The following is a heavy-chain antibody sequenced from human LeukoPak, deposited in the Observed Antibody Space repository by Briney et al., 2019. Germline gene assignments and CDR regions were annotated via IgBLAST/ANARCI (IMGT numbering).Heavy chain of an antibody. CDR3: ARGYCSSTSCYYYFDY. V-gene: IGHV1-2*02. Sequence: GASVKVSCKTSGYTFTSYSISWVRQAPGQGLEWMGWINPNSGGTNYAQKFQGRVTMTRDTSISTAYMELSRLRSDDTAVYYCARGYCSSTSCYYYFDYWGQGTLVTVSS. CDR2: INPNSGGT. J-gene: IGHJ4*02. D-gene: IGHD2-2*01. CDR1: GYTFTSYS.